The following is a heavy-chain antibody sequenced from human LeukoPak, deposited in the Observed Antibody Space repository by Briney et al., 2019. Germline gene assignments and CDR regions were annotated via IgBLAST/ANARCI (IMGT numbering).Heavy chain of an antibody. CDR2: FTRIGII. D-gene: IGHD4-17*01. V-gene: IGHV4-34*01. J-gene: IGHJ4*02. CDR1: GGSFSDYY. CDR3: AGIYGDYSDFDY. Sequence: SETLSLTCAVYGGSFSDYYWSWIRQPPGKGLEWIGEFTRIGIINYNPSLKSRTTISADTSKNQFSLKLSSVTAADTAIYYCAGIYGDYSDFDYWGQGTLVTVSS.